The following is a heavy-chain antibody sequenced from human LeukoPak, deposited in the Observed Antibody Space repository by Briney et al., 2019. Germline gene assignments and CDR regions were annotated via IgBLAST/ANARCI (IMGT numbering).Heavy chain of an antibody. CDR2: INHSGST. D-gene: IGHD4-17*01. Sequence: PSETLSLTCAVYGGSFSGYYWSWIRQPPGKGLEWIGEINHSGSTNYNPSLKSRVTISVDTSKNQFSLKLSSVTAADTAVYYCARQAVTTELGLMDWFDPWGQGTLVTVSS. J-gene: IGHJ5*02. V-gene: IGHV4-34*01. CDR1: GGSFSGYY. CDR3: ARQAVTTELGLMDWFDP.